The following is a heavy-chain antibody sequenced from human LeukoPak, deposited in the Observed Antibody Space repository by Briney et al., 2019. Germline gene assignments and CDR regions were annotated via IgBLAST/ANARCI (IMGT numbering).Heavy chain of an antibody. CDR2: IYYSGST. Sequence: LRLSCAASGFTFSSFAMSWVRQAPGKGLEWIGSIYYSGSTYYNPSLKSRVTISVDTSKNQFSLKLSSVTAADTAVYYCARLGYDLNDFDYWGQGTLVTVSS. CDR1: GFTFSSFA. D-gene: IGHD5-12*01. J-gene: IGHJ4*02. CDR3: ARLGYDLNDFDY. V-gene: IGHV4-30-2*03.